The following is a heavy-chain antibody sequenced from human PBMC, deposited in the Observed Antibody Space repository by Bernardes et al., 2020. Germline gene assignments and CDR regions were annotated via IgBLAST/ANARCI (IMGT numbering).Heavy chain of an antibody. D-gene: IGHD2-8*02. V-gene: IGHV4-59*01. J-gene: IGHJ5*02. CDR2: IYYSGST. Sequence: SEPLYLTCTVSGGSISSYYWSWIRQPPGKGLEWIGYIYYSGSTNYNPSLKSRVTISVDTSKNQFSLKLSSVTAADTAVYYCAGETGLGYCTGGVCGWFDPWGQGTLVTVSS. CDR3: AGETGLGYCTGGVCGWFDP. CDR1: GGSISSYY.